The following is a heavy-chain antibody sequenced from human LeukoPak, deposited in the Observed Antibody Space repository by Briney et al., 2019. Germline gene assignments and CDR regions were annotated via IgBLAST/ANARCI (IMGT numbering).Heavy chain of an antibody. V-gene: IGHV3-30*18. CDR3: AKQVAGGQIDY. J-gene: IGHJ4*02. D-gene: IGHD6-19*01. CDR2: ISYDGSNK. Sequence: PGGSLRLSCAVSGFTFSNHAMSWVRQAPGKGLEWVAVISYDGSNKYYADSVKGRFTISRDNSKNTLYLQMNSLRAEDTAVYYCAKQVAGGQIDYWGQGTLVTVSS. CDR1: GFTFSNHA.